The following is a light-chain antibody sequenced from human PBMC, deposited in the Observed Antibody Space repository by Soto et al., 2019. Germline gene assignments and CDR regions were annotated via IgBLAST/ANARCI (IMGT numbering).Light chain of an antibody. J-gene: IGLJ2*01. CDR2: LNSDGSH. V-gene: IGLV4-69*01. CDR1: SEHSSYA. CDR3: QTWGTGIRV. Sequence: QLVLTQSPSASASLGGSVKLTCTLSSEHSSYAIAWHQQQPENGPRHLMKLNSDGSHSKGDGISDRFSGSSSGAERYLTISSLQSEDEAVYYCQTWGTGIRVFGGGTKLTVL.